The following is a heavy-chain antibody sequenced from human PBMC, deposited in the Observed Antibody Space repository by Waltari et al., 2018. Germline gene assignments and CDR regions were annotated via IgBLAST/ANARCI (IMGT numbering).Heavy chain of an antibody. CDR1: EFMFNTYD. J-gene: IGHJ5*02. D-gene: IGHD1-26*01. CDR2: MTISASFI. Sequence: EVLLMASVGGLVKTGGSLSLSCAVSEFMFNTYDMHWVRQAPVKGLEWVSMMTISASFIYYANSVKGRFTCSRDDAEKSLFLQMDSLTVEDTAVYYCARSSPQGTPGGIDHWCQGTLVTVSS. CDR3: ARSSPQGTPGGIDH. V-gene: IGHV3-21*01.